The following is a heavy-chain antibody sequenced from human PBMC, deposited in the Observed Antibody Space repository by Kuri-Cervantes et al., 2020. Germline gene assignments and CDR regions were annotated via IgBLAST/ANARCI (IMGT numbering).Heavy chain of an antibody. CDR1: GFTFGSYA. CDR3: AVGESDAFDI. J-gene: IGHJ3*02. V-gene: IGHV3-30-3*01. CDR2: ISYDGSNK. D-gene: IGHD4-17*01. Sequence: GSLRLSCAASGFTFGSYAMHWVRQAPGKGLEWVAVISYDGSNKYYADSVKGRFTISRDNSKNTLYLQMNSLRAEDTAVYYCAVGESDAFDIWGQGTMVTVSS.